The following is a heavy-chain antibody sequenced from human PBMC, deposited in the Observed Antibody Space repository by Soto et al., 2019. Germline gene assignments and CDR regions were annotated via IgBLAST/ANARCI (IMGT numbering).Heavy chain of an antibody. V-gene: IGHV3-21*01. CDR2: ISSSSSYI. CDR3: ARCYSSGWYVFDY. J-gene: IGHJ4*02. CDR1: GFTFSSYS. D-gene: IGHD6-19*01. Sequence: EVQLVESGGGLVKPGGSLRLSCAASGFTFSSYSMNWVRQAPGKGLEWVSSISSSSSYIYYADSVKGRFTISRDNAKNSLYLQMNSLRAEDMAVYYCARCYSSGWYVFDYWGQGTLVTVSS.